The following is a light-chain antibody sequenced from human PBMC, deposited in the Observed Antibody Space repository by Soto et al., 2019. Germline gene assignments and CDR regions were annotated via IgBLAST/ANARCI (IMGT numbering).Light chain of an antibody. J-gene: IGLJ2*01. CDR3: AAWDGSLNGVV. CDR2: YDN. V-gene: IGLV1-36*01. Sequence: QSVLTQPPSVSEAPRHRVTISCSGSASNIGSNAVNWYQHLPGKAPKLLIYYDNLLASGVSDRFSGSKSGTSASLAISGLQSEDEADYYCAAWDGSLNGVVFGGGTKLTVL. CDR1: ASNIGSNA.